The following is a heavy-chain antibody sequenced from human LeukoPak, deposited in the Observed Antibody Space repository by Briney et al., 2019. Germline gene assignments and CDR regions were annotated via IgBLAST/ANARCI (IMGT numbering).Heavy chain of an antibody. D-gene: IGHD2-2*01. CDR2: IYYSGST. V-gene: IGHV4-59*12. Sequence: SETLSLTCTVSGGSISSYYWSWIRQPPGKGLEWIGYIYYSGSTNYNPSLKSRVTISVDKSKNQFSLKLSSVTAADTAVYYCARGGCSSTSCYGDYYYYMDVWGKGTTVTVSS. CDR3: ARGGCSSTSCYGDYYYYMDV. J-gene: IGHJ6*03. CDR1: GGSISSYY.